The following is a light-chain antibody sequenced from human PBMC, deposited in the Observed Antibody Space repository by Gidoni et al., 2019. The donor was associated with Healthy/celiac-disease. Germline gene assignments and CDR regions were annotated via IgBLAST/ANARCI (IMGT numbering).Light chain of an antibody. CDR2: SSS. Sequence: EILLTQSPDFQSVTPKEKVTITCRASQSIGSSLHWYQEKPDQSPKLLVKSSSRSVTGVPSRFSGSGSGTEFTLTISSLEAEDAATYYCHQSGSLPYTFGQGTKLEIK. V-gene: IGKV6-21*01. CDR3: HQSGSLPYT. J-gene: IGKJ2*01. CDR1: QSIGSS.